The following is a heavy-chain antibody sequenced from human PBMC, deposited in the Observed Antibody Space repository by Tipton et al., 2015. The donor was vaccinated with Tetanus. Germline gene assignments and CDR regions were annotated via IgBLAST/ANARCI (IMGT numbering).Heavy chain of an antibody. Sequence: LVQSGAEVKKPGESLKISCQCSGYSFDTYWIAWVRQMPGKGLEWMGIIYPGDSETRYSPSFQGHVTMSADKSINTAYLQWNSLKASDTAMYFCARLHLRTFASSSGYWGQGTLVTVSS. J-gene: IGHJ4*02. CDR1: GYSFDTYW. D-gene: IGHD6-6*01. CDR2: IYPGDSET. CDR3: ARLHLRTFASSSGY. V-gene: IGHV5-51*01.